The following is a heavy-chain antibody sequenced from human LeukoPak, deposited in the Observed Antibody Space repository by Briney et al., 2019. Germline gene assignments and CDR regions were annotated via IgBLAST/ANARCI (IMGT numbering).Heavy chain of an antibody. D-gene: IGHD6-13*01. J-gene: IGHJ4*02. Sequence: GGSLRLSCAASGFTVSRNYMSWVRQAPGKGLEWVSVIYSGGSTKHADSVKGRFTISRDNSKNTLYLQMNSLRAEDTAVYYCVKFRAAAGTDYWGQGTLATVSS. CDR2: IYSGGST. CDR1: GFTVSRNY. CDR3: VKFRAAAGTDY. V-gene: IGHV3-53*05.